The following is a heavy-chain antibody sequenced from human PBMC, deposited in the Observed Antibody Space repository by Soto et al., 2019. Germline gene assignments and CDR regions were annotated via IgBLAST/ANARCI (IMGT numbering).Heavy chain of an antibody. CDR2: IYSGGST. V-gene: IGHV3-66*01. CDR1: GFTVSSNY. Sequence: EVQLVESGGGLVQPGGSLRLSCAASGFTVSSNYMSWVRQAPGKGLEWVSVIYSGGSTYYADSVKGRFTISRDNSKNTLYLQMNSLRAEDTAVYYCAREGTSGFWSGYLVSYLAYWGQGTLVTVSS. J-gene: IGHJ4*02. CDR3: AREGTSGFWSGYLVSYLAY. D-gene: IGHD3-3*01.